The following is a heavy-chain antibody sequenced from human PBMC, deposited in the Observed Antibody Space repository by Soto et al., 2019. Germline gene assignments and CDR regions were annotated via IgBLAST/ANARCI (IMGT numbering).Heavy chain of an antibody. D-gene: IGHD3-10*01. CDR1: GGSISSGGYY. J-gene: IGHJ6*02. Sequence: SETLSLTCTVSGGSISSGGYYWSWIRQHPGKGLEWIGYIYYSGSTNYNLSLKSRVTISVDTSKNQFSLKLSSVTAADTAVYYCARDSGRATLYYYYGMDVWGQGTTVTVSS. V-gene: IGHV4-31*03. CDR3: ARDSGRATLYYYYGMDV. CDR2: IYYSGST.